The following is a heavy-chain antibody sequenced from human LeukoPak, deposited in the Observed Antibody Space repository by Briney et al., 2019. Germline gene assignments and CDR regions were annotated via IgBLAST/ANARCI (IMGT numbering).Heavy chain of an antibody. CDR3: ARDDSSSWYGAPDY. Sequence: ASVKVSCKASGGTFSSYAISWVRQAPGQGLEWMGIINPSGGSTSYAQKFQGRVTMTRDTSTSTVYMELSSLRSEDTAVYYCARDDSSSWYGAPDYWGQGTLVTVSS. CDR2: INPSGGST. J-gene: IGHJ4*02. CDR1: GGTFSSYA. V-gene: IGHV1-46*01. D-gene: IGHD6-13*01.